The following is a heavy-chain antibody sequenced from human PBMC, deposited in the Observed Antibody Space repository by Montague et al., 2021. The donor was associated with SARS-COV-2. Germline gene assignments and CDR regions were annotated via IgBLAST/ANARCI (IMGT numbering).Heavy chain of an antibody. D-gene: IGHD3-22*01. V-gene: IGHV4-39*07. CDR3: ARGWFSPMLVVVIRGPFDY. J-gene: IGHJ4*02. CDR1: GGSINSSSYY. CDR2: IYYSGST. Sequence: SETLSLTCTVSGGSINSSSYYWGWIRQPPGKGLEWIGTIYYSGSTYYNPSLKSRVTISVDTSKNQFSLKLSSVTAADTAMYYCARGWFSPMLVVVIRGPFDYWGQGALVTVSS.